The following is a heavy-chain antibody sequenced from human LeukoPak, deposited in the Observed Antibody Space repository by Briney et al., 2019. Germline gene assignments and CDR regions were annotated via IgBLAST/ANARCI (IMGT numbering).Heavy chain of an antibody. CDR2: ISYSGNT. CDR1: GGSISSHY. D-gene: IGHD2-2*01. Sequence: PSETLSLSCPVSGGSISSHYWSWIRQPPGKGLGWIGHISYSGNTHYIPSLKSRVTISIDTPKNQFSLNLSSMTAAVTAVHDCARGGGLYQVRKGCHNWFDPWGQGTLVTVSS. CDR3: ARGGGLYQVRKGCHNWFDP. V-gene: IGHV4-59*11. J-gene: IGHJ5*02.